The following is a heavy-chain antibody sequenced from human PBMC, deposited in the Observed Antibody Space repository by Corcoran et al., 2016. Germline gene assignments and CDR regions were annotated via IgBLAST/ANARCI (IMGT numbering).Heavy chain of an antibody. CDR1: GFTFSSYG. Sequence: QVQLVESGGGVVQPGRSLRLSCAASGFTFSSYGMHWVRQAPGKGLEWAAVIWYDGSNKYYADSVKGRFTISRDNSKNTLYLQMNSLRAEDTAVYYCARWGEPYYYDSSGYLDYWGQGTLVTVSS. D-gene: IGHD3-22*01. J-gene: IGHJ4*02. V-gene: IGHV3-33*01. CDR3: ARWGEPYYYDSSGYLDY. CDR2: IWYDGSNK.